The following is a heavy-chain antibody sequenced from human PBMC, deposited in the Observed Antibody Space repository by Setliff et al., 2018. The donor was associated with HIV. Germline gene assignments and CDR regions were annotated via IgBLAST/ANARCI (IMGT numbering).Heavy chain of an antibody. V-gene: IGHV4-59*08. CDR1: GSSVTNNY. J-gene: IGHJ3*02. CDR2: VHSSGST. Sequence: SETLSLTCTVSGSSVTNNYWSWIRQAPGKGLEWLGYVHSSGSTNYNPSLKSRVTISVDTSKKQFSLKVNSVTAADTAVYYCARAPFYSGYDSHDSSGYYLDAFDIWGPGTMVTVSS. CDR3: ARAPFYSGYDSHDSSGYYLDAFDI. D-gene: IGHD3-22*01.